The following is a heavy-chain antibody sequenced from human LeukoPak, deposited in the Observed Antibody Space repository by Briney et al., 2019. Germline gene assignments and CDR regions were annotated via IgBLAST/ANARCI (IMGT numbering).Heavy chain of an antibody. V-gene: IGHV3-53*01. D-gene: IGHD6-6*01. CDR3: ARGPNSNWSGLDF. CDR2: IYTGGSP. Sequence: GGSLRLSCVASGFTVSSNYMTWVRQAPGKGLEWVSVIYTGGSPYYADSVKGRFTVSRDNAKNTLYLQVNNLRAEDTAVYYCARGPNSNWSGLDFWGQGTLLTVSS. J-gene: IGHJ4*02. CDR1: GFTVSSNY.